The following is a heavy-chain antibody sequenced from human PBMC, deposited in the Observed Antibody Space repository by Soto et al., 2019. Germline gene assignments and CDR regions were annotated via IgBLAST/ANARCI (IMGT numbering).Heavy chain of an antibody. Sequence: GGSLRLSCAASGFTFSSYGMHWVRQAPGKGLEWVAVIWYDGSNKYYADSVKGRFTISRDNSKNTLYLQMNSLRAEDTAVYYCASGFRRENPPLAADYWGQGTLVTVSS. CDR1: GFTFSSYG. D-gene: IGHD6-25*01. V-gene: IGHV3-33*01. CDR3: ASGFRRENPPLAADY. J-gene: IGHJ4*02. CDR2: IWYDGSNK.